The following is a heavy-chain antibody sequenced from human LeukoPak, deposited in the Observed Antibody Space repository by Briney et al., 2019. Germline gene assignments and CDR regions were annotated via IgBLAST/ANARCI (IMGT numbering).Heavy chain of an antibody. V-gene: IGHV4-39*01. J-gene: IGHJ2*01. CDR2: IYYSGST. D-gene: IGHD3-22*01. Sequence: IPSETLSLTCTVSGGSISSSSYYWGWIRQPPGKGLEWIGSIYYSGSTSYNPSLKSRVTISVDTPKNQFSLKLSSVTAADTAVYYCARGVTLVVVVIHDWYFDLWGRGTVFTVSS. CDR1: GGSISSSSYY. CDR3: ARGVTLVVVVIHDWYFDL.